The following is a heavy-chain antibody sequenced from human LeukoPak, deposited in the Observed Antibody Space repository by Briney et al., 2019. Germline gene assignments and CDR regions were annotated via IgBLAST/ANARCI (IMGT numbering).Heavy chain of an antibody. V-gene: IGHV4-59*01. D-gene: IGHD6-13*01. Sequence: SETLSLTCTVSGGSISSYYWSWIRQPPGKGLEWIGYIYYSGSTNYNPSLKSRVTISVDTSKNQFSLKLSSVTAADTAVYYCARVRGHSPYSSSWPTLGRYYYMDVWGKGTTVTVSS. J-gene: IGHJ6*03. CDR1: GGSISSYY. CDR3: ARVRGHSPYSSSWPTLGRYYYMDV. CDR2: IYYSGST.